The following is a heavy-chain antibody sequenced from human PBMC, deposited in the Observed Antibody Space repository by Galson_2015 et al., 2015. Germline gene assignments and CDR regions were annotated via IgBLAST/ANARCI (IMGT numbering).Heavy chain of an antibody. CDR3: ARGVPAYYYYGMDV. J-gene: IGHJ6*02. Sequence: SLRLSCAASGFTFSSYGMHWVRQAPGKGLEWVAVIWYDGSNKYYADSVKGRFTISRDNSKNTLYLQMNSLRAEDTAVYYCARGVPAYYYYGMDVWGQGTTVTVSS. D-gene: IGHD2-2*01. CDR2: IWYDGSNK. CDR1: GFTFSSYG. V-gene: IGHV3-33*01.